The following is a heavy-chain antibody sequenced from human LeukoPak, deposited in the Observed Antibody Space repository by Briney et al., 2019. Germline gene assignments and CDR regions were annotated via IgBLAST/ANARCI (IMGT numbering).Heavy chain of an antibody. V-gene: IGHV4-34*01. D-gene: IGHD2-15*01. CDR3: ARRGTAYCRGGNCYSDKYFDY. CDR2: INYSGNT. J-gene: IGHJ4*02. CDR1: GGSLSGYY. Sequence: KPSETLSLTCAVYGGSLSGYYWTWIRQTPGKGLEWIGEINYSGNTNYNRPLKSRVTISADTSKNQFSLRLSSVTAADTAVYYCARRGTAYCRGGNCYSDKYFDYWGQGTQVTVSS.